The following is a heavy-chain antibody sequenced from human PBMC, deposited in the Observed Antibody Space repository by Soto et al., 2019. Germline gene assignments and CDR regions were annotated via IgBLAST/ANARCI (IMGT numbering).Heavy chain of an antibody. D-gene: IGHD3-16*02. CDR1: GYTFTGYY. J-gene: IGHJ4*02. Sequence: ASVKVSCKASGYTFTGYYMHWVRQAPGQGLEWMGWINPNSGGTNYAQKFQGWVTMTRDTSIGTAYMELSSLRSEDTAVYYCATDLSPGYDYVWGSYRYTLDYWGQGTLVTVSS. V-gene: IGHV1-2*04. CDR2: INPNSGGT. CDR3: ATDLSPGYDYVWGSYRYTLDY.